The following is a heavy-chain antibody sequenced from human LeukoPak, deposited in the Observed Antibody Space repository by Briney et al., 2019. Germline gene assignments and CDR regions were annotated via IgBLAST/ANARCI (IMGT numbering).Heavy chain of an antibody. CDR2: FDPEDGET. J-gene: IGHJ4*02. CDR3: ATIAMTTVVTTIDY. D-gene: IGHD4-23*01. V-gene: IGHV1-24*01. Sequence: GASVKVSCKVSGYTPTELSMHWVRQAPGKGLEWMGGFDPEDGETIYAQKFQGRVTMTEDTSTDTAYMELSSLRSEDTAVYYCATIAMTTVVTTIDYWGQGTLVTVSP. CDR1: GYTPTELS.